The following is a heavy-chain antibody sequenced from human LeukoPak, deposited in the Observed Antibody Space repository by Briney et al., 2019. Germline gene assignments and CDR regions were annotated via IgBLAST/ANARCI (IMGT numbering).Heavy chain of an antibody. CDR1: GFTFSSYE. Sequence: GGSLRLSCAASGFTFSSYEMNWVRQAPGKGLEWVSYISSSGSTIYYADSVKGRFTISRDNAKNSLYLQMNSLRAEDTAVYYCARGKDYVWGSYRPDAFDIWGQGTMVTVSS. D-gene: IGHD3-16*02. J-gene: IGHJ3*02. CDR2: ISSSGSTI. CDR3: ARGKDYVWGSYRPDAFDI. V-gene: IGHV3-48*03.